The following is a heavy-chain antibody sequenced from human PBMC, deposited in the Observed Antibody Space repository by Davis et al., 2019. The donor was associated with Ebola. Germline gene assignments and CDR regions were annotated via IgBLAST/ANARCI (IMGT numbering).Heavy chain of an antibody. V-gene: IGHV1-69*13. Sequence: SVKVSCKASGGTFSSYGISWVRQAPRQGLDWMGGIIPVFGIPKYAQTFQGRVTITADESTRTAYMKLSSLRSEDTAVYYCARDRYSDGSGYFFEQSYWGQGTLVTVSS. CDR1: GGTFSSYG. CDR3: ARDRYSDGSGYFFEQSY. J-gene: IGHJ4*02. CDR2: IIPVFGIP. D-gene: IGHD3-22*01.